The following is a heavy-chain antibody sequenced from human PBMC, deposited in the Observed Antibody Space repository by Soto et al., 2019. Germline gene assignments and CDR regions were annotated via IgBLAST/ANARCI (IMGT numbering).Heavy chain of an antibody. V-gene: IGHV4-39*01. J-gene: IGHJ5*02. D-gene: IGHD3-22*01. Sequence: PSETLSLTCTVSGDSISNSNYYWGWIRQPPGEGLEWIANIYYSGITYCNPSLKSRVAISVDTSKNQFSLKLSSVTAADTAIYYCARSNSGYYKWFDPWGQGTLVTVSS. CDR3: ARSNSGYYKWFDP. CDR2: IYYSGIT. CDR1: GDSISNSNYY.